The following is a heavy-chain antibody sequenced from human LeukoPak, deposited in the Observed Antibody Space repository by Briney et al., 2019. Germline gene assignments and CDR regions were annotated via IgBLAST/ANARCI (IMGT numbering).Heavy chain of an antibody. Sequence: GESLKISCKGSGYSFTSYWIGWVRQMPGKGLEWMGIIYPGDSDTRYSPSFQGQVTISADKSISTAYLQWSSLKASDTAMYYCARTEENVLRYFDWLPPIDYWGQGTLVTVSS. CDR3: ARTEENVLRYFDWLPPIDY. D-gene: IGHD3-9*01. CDR1: GYSFTSYW. CDR2: IYPGDSDT. V-gene: IGHV5-51*01. J-gene: IGHJ4*02.